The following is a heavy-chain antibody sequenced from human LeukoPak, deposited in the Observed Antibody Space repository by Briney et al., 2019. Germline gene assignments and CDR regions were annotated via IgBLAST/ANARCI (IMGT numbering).Heavy chain of an antibody. CDR2: ISYDGSNK. Sequence: GRSLRLSCAASGFTFSSYGMHWVRQAPGKGLEWVAVISYDGSNKYYADSVKGRFTISRDNSKNTLYLQMNSLRADDTAVYYCAKDPYSSPYYGPGYLGQGTLVTVSS. D-gene: IGHD6-19*01. V-gene: IGHV3-30*18. CDR1: GFTFSSYG. CDR3: AKDPYSSPYYGPGY. J-gene: IGHJ4*02.